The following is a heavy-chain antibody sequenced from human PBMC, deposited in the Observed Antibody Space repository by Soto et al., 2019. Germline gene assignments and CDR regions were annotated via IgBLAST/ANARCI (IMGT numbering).Heavy chain of an antibody. V-gene: IGHV1-69*13. CDR1: GGTFSSYA. CDR3: ARGREQQLVPIYYYYYGIDV. CDR2: IIPIFGTA. D-gene: IGHD6-13*01. J-gene: IGHJ6*02. Sequence: SVKVSCKASGGTFSSYAISWVRQAPGQGLEWMGGIIPIFGTANYAQKFQGRVTITADESTSTAYMELSSLRSEDTAVYYCARGREQQLVPIYYYYYGIDVWGQGTTVTGSS.